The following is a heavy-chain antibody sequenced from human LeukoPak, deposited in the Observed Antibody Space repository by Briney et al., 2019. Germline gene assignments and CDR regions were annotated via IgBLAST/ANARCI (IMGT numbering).Heavy chain of an antibody. Sequence: PGGSLRLSCAASGFTFDDYGMSWVRQAPGKGLEWVSGINWNGGSTGYADSVKGRFTISRDNAKNSLYLQMNSLRAEDTALYYCARGFWGSGSYYTAPFDYWGQGTLVTVSS. J-gene: IGHJ4*02. CDR3: ARGFWGSGSYYTAPFDY. V-gene: IGHV3-20*04. D-gene: IGHD3-10*01. CDR2: INWNGGST. CDR1: GFTFDDYG.